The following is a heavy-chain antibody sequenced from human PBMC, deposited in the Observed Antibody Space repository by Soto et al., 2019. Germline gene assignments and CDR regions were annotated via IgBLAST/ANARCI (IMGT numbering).Heavy chain of an antibody. D-gene: IGHD5-12*01. CDR1: GFTVSSNY. CDR2: IYSGGST. Sequence: GGSLRLSCAASGFTVSSNYMSWVRQAPGKGLEWVSVIYSGGSTYYADSVKGRFTISRDNSKNTLYLQMNSLRAEDTAVYYCAKDGAVDIVATGYYFDYWGQGTLVTVSS. J-gene: IGHJ4*02. CDR3: AKDGAVDIVATGYYFDY. V-gene: IGHV3-66*01.